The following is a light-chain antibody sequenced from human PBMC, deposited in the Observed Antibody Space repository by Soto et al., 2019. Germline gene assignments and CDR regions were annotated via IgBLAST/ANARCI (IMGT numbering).Light chain of an antibody. CDR2: QDC. Sequence: SYDLTQPPSVSVSPGQTASITCSGDKFGQKYSHCYQQKAGQSPVLVISQDCKRPAGIPERFSGSISGNTATLTISGTQAMDEADYYCQAWDSDTVVFGGGTKLTVL. V-gene: IGLV3-1*01. J-gene: IGLJ2*01. CDR1: KFGQKY. CDR3: QAWDSDTVV.